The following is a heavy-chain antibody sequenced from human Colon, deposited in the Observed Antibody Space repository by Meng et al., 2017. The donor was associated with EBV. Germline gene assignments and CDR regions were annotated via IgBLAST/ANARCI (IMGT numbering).Heavy chain of an antibody. J-gene: IGHJ4*02. Sequence: QVQRQRGGPGLLKPSGTLSLTCGVSGVSISSNIRWTWVRQPPGKGLEWIGDIDDSGSTNYNPSLNSRISISLDKSKNHFSLKVNSVTAADTAVYYCARGKQDAWELLAYWGQGALVTVSS. CDR3: ARGKQDAWELLAY. D-gene: IGHD1-26*01. V-gene: IGHV4-4*02. CDR2: IDDSGST. CDR1: GVSISSNIR.